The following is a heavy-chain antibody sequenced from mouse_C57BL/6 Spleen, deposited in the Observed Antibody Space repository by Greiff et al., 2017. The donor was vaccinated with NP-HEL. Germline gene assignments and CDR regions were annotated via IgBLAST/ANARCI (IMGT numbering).Heavy chain of an antibody. CDR1: GYTFTSYW. CDR3: AIFPRFDY. J-gene: IGHJ2*01. V-gene: IGHV1-50*01. CDR2: IDPSDSYT. Sequence: QVQLQQPGAELVKPGASVKLSCKASGYTFTSYWMQWVKQRPGQGLEWIGEIDPSDSYTNYNQKFKGKATLTVDTSSSTAYMQLSSLTSEDSAVYYCAIFPRFDYWGQGTTLTVSS.